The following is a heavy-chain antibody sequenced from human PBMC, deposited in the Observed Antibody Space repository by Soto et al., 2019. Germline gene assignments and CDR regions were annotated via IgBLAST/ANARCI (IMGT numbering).Heavy chain of an antibody. V-gene: IGHV3-23*01. Sequence: LRLSCAASGFTFSSYAMSWVRQAPGKGLEWVSAISGSGGSTYYADSVKGRFTISRDNSKNTLYLQMNSLRAEDTAVYYCAKDHLLRPYPSLFDYWGQGTLVTVSS. CDR1: GFTFSSYA. CDR3: AKDHLLRPYPSLFDY. CDR2: ISGSGGST. J-gene: IGHJ4*02. D-gene: IGHD2-15*01.